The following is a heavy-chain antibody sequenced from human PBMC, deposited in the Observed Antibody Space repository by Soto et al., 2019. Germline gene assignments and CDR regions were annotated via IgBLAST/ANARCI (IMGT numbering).Heavy chain of an antibody. V-gene: IGHV4-39*01. CDR2: MYYSGRT. J-gene: IGHJ4*02. CDR3: ERHTGRGALDS. CDR1: GASITSTTSY. Sequence: PSETLSLTCSVSGASITSTTSYWGWIRQSPGKGLEYIGSMYYSGRTFHNPSLKSRDTISVDTSKNQFSLKLSSVTAADTAVYYCERHTGRGALDSWGQGTLVTVSS. D-gene: IGHD3-10*01.